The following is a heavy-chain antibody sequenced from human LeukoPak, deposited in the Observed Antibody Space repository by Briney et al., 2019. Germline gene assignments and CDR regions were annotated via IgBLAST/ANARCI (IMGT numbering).Heavy chain of an antibody. CDR1: GYIFTGYY. Sequence: ASVKASCKASGYIFTGYYMHWVRQAPGQGLEWMGWINPNSGDTNYAQKFQGRVTMTRDTSISTAYMELSRLRSDDTAVYYCARDIVVVVAATQNDYWGQGTLVTVSS. CDR2: INPNSGDT. J-gene: IGHJ4*02. CDR3: ARDIVVVVAATQNDY. D-gene: IGHD2-15*01. V-gene: IGHV1-2*02.